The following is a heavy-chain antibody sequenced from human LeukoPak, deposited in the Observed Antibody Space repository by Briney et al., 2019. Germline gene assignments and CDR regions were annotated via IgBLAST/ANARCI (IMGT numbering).Heavy chain of an antibody. CDR2: ISYDGSNK. J-gene: IGHJ3*02. V-gene: IGHV3-30-3*01. CDR3: ARDPTLLWFGEDIAFDI. D-gene: IGHD3-10*01. Sequence: PGRSLRLSCATSGFTFSSYAMHWVRQAPGKGLEGVAVISYDGSNKYYADSVKGRFTISRDNSKNTLYLQMNSLRAEDTAVYYCARDPTLLWFGEDIAFDIWGQGTMVTVSS. CDR1: GFTFSSYA.